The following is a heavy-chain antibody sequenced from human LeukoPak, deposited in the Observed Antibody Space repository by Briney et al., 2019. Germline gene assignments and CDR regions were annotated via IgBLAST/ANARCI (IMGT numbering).Heavy chain of an antibody. J-gene: IGHJ4*02. CDR2: IKQDGSEK. CDR3: AGGPDGDYSYNYFDY. CDR1: GFTFSSYW. D-gene: IGHD4-17*01. V-gene: IGHV3-7*03. Sequence: GGSLRLSCAASGFTFSSYWMSWVRQAPGKGLEWVANIKQDGSEKYYVDSVKGRFTISRDNAKSSLYLQMNSLRVEDTALYYCAGGPDGDYSYNYFDYWGQGILVTVSS.